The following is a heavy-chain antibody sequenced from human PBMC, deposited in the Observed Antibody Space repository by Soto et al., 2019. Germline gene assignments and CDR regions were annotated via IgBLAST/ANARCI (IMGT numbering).Heavy chain of an antibody. V-gene: IGHV1-2*04. CDR3: ARDAGYSGYDHAYYFDY. CDR2: INPNSGGT. Sequence: ASVKVSCKASGYTFTGYYMHWVRQAPGQGLEWMGWINPNSGGTNYAQKFKGWVTMTRDTSISTAYMELSRLRSDDTAVYYCARDAGYSGYDHAYYFDYWGQGTLVTVSS. J-gene: IGHJ4*02. D-gene: IGHD5-12*01. CDR1: GYTFTGYY.